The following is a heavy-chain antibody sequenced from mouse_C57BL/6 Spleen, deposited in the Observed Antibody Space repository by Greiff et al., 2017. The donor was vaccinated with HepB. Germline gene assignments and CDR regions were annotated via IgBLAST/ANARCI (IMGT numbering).Heavy chain of an antibody. D-gene: IGHD1-1*01. Sequence: QVQLKESGAELVKPGASVKISCKASGYAFSSYWMNWVKQRPGKGLEWIGQIYPGDGDTNYNGKFKGKATLTADKSSSTAYMQLSSLTSEDSAVYFCARWDYYGSTFDYWGQGTTLTVSS. J-gene: IGHJ2*01. CDR1: GYAFSSYW. CDR2: IYPGDGDT. CDR3: ARWDYYGSTFDY. V-gene: IGHV1-80*01.